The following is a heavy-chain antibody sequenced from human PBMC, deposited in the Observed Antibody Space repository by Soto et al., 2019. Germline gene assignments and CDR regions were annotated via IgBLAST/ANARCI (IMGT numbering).Heavy chain of an antibody. V-gene: IGHV1-18*01. D-gene: IGHD2-8*01. CDR3: ARDAQGVCLHY. Sequence: QVQLVQSGAEVKKPGASVKVSCKASGYTFTSYGISWVRQAPGQGLEWMGWISAYNGNTNYAQKLQGRVTMTRDTSTSTAYMELTSLRSDDTAVSSCARDAQGVCLHYWGQGTLVTVSS. CDR1: GYTFTSYG. J-gene: IGHJ4*02. CDR2: ISAYNGNT.